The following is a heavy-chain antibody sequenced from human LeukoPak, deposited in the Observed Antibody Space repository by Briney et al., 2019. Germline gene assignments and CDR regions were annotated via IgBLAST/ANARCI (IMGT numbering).Heavy chain of an antibody. CDR1: GFTFSSYA. Sequence: GGSLRLSCAASGFTFSSYAMHWVRQAPGKGLEWVAAITYDGSNKYYAESVRGRFTISRDNSKNTLYLQMNSLRAEDTAVYYCAKEWLSGYAYWYLDVWGKGTTVTISS. CDR3: AKEWLSGYAYWYLDV. J-gene: IGHJ6*03. D-gene: IGHD5-12*01. V-gene: IGHV3-30*04. CDR2: ITYDGSNK.